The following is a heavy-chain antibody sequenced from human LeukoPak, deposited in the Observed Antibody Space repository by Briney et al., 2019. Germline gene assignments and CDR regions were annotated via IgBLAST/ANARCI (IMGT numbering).Heavy chain of an antibody. CDR3: ARGRSEGIAAAGFDY. V-gene: IGHV4-34*01. J-gene: IGHJ4*02. Sequence: SETLSLTPAVYGGSFSGYYWSWIRQPPGKGLEWIGEINHSVSTNYNPSLKSRVTISVDTSKNQFSLKLSSVTAADTAVYYCARGRSEGIAAAGFDYWGQGTLVTISS. D-gene: IGHD6-13*01. CDR2: INHSVST. CDR1: GGSFSGYY.